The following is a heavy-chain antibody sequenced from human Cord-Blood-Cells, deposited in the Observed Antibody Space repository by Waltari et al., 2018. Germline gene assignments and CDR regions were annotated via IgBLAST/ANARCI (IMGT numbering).Heavy chain of an antibody. CDR2: IIPIFGTA. D-gene: IGHD6-6*01. CDR3: AISGAARNFDY. CDR1: GGTFSSYA. Sequence: QVPLVQSGAEVKKPGYSVKVSCRDSGGTFSSYAISWVRQAPGQGLEWMGGIIPIFGTANYAQKFQGRVTITADESTSTAYMELSSLRSEDTAVYYCAISGAARNFDYWGQGTLVTVSS. V-gene: IGHV1-69*01. J-gene: IGHJ4*02.